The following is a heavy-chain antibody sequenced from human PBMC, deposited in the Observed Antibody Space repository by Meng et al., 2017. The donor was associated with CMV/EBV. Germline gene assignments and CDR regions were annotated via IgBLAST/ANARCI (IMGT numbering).Heavy chain of an antibody. D-gene: IGHD3-3*01. CDR1: GFTFSGSA. V-gene: IGHV3-73*01. CDR3: VRDFLNYDHWNRYYKYYGMDV. Sequence: GGSLRLSCAASGFTFSGSAMHWVRQASGKGLEWVGRIRSKANSYATAYAASVKGRFTISRDDSKNTAYLQMNSLKTEDTAVYYCVRDFLNYDHWNRYYKYYGMDVWGQGATVTVSS. CDR2: IRSKANSYAT. J-gene: IGHJ6*02.